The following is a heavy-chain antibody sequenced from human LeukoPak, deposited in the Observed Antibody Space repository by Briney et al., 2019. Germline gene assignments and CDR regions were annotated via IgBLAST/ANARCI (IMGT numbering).Heavy chain of an antibody. J-gene: IGHJ4*02. V-gene: IGHV3-15*05. CDR2: IKSKTDGGTI. CDR3: TTVTLRPVGL. CDR1: GYSISSGYY. Sequence: ETLSLTCTVSGYSISSGYYWGWIRQPPGKGLEWVGRIKSKTDGGTIDYAAPVKGRFTISRDDSKNTLFLQMNSLKIEDTAVYYCTTVTLRPVGLWGQGTLVTVSS. D-gene: IGHD3-10*01.